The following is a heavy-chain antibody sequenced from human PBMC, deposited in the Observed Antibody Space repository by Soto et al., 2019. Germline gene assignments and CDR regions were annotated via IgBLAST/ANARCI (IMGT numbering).Heavy chain of an antibody. CDR3: ARLEKWYYNYYGLDV. CDR2: IDPADSST. Sequence: GESLKISCHGSGYSFTTDWISWVRQMPGKGLEWMGKIDPADSSTNYSPSFQGHITISVDRSINTAHLQFSSLKAADTAVYYCARLEKWYYNYYGLDVWGQGTMVTVSS. D-gene: IGHD1-26*01. CDR1: GYSFTTDW. V-gene: IGHV5-10-1*01. J-gene: IGHJ6*02.